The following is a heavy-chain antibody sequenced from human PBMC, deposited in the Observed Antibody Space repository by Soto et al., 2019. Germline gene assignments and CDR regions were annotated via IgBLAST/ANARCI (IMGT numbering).Heavy chain of an antibody. Sequence: GASVKVSCKASGDTFTSYYMHWVRQAPGQGLEWMGIINPSGGSTSYAQKFQGRVTMTRDTSTSTVYMELSSLRSEDTAVYYCARDRGPYSSSWYFYGMDVWGQGTTVTVSS. CDR1: GDTFTSYY. CDR2: INPSGGST. CDR3: ARDRGPYSSSWYFYGMDV. J-gene: IGHJ6*02. V-gene: IGHV1-46*01. D-gene: IGHD6-13*01.